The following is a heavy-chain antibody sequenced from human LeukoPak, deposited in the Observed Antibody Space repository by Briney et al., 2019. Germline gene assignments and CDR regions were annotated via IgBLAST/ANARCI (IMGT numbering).Heavy chain of an antibody. D-gene: IGHD3-3*01. CDR2: INPSGGST. Sequence: ASVKVSCKASGYTFTGYYMHWVRQAPGQGLEWMGIINPSGGSTSYAQKFQGRVTVTRDMSTSTVYMELSSLRSEDTAVYYCARDRAVDDFWSGYSLDYWGQGTLVTVSS. J-gene: IGHJ4*02. CDR3: ARDRAVDDFWSGYSLDY. V-gene: IGHV1-46*01. CDR1: GYTFTGYY.